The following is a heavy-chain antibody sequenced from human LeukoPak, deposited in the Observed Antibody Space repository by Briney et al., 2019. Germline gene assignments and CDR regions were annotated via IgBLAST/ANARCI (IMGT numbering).Heavy chain of an antibody. V-gene: IGHV4-31*03. Sequence: SETLSLTCTVSGVSIKSDGYYWSWVRQHPGKGLEWIGYIYHSGSTYYNPSLKSRVSMSVDMSKNHFSLTLNSVTAADTAIYYCARDSGSGPRGHDYWGQGTLVTVSS. J-gene: IGHJ4*02. CDR1: GVSIKSDGYY. D-gene: IGHD3-10*01. CDR2: IYHSGST. CDR3: ARDSGSGPRGHDY.